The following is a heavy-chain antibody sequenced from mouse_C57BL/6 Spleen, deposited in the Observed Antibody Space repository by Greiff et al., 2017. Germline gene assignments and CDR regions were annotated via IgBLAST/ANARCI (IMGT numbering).Heavy chain of an antibody. V-gene: IGHV7-3*01. CDR1: GFTFTDYY. Sequence: EVQGVESGGGLVQPGGSLSLSCAASGFTFTDYYMSWVRQPPGKALEWLGFIRNKANGYTTEYSASVKGRFTISRDNSQSILYLQMNARRAEDSATYYCGRRHYGSSLAYWGQGTLVTVSA. CDR2: IRNKANGYTT. CDR3: GRRHYGSSLAY. J-gene: IGHJ3*01. D-gene: IGHD1-1*01.